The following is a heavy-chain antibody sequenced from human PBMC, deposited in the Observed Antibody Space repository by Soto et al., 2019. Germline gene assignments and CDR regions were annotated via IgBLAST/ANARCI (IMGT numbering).Heavy chain of an antibody. J-gene: IGHJ3*02. D-gene: IGHD3-22*01. Sequence: EVQLVESGGGLVKPGGSLRLSCAASGFTFSSYSMNWVRQAPGKGLEWVSSISSSSSYIYYADSVKGRFTISRDNAKNSLYLQMNSLRAEDTAVYYCARAPKVVDAFDIWGQGTMVTVSS. CDR2: ISSSSSYI. V-gene: IGHV3-21*01. CDR3: ARAPKVVDAFDI. CDR1: GFTFSSYS.